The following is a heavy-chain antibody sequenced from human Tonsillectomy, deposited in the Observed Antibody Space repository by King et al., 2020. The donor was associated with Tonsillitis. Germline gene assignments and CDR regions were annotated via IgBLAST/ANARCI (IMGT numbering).Heavy chain of an antibody. CDR2: IYPGDSDT. D-gene: IGHD6-19*01. CDR3: ASLQYSSGWPFDY. J-gene: IGHJ4*02. CDR1: GYSFTSYW. V-gene: IGHV5-51*01. Sequence: QLVQSGEEVKKPGGSLKISCKGPGYSFTSYWIGWVRQMPGKGLEWMGIIYPGDSDTRYRPSFQGQVTISAEKSISTAYLQWSSLKVSDTAMYYCASLQYSSGWPFDYWGQGTLVTVSA.